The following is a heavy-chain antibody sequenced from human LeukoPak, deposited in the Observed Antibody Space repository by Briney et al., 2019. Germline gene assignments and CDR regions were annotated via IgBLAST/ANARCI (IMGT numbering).Heavy chain of an antibody. V-gene: IGHV4-59*01. CDR3: ARGPITMVRGVISSSLDY. CDR2: IYYSGST. CDR1: DGSISSYY. Sequence: SETLSLTCTVSDGSISSYYWSWIRQPPGKGLEWIGYIYYSGSTSYNPSLKSRVTISVDTPKNHFSLKLSSVTAADTAVYYCARGPITMVRGVISSSLDYWGQGTLVTVSS. D-gene: IGHD3-10*01. J-gene: IGHJ4*02.